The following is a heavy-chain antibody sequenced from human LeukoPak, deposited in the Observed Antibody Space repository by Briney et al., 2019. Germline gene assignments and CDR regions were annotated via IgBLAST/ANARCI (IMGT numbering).Heavy chain of an antibody. CDR3: ATTGVDLFSFDY. D-gene: IGHD2-8*02. V-gene: IGHV4-31*03. CDR2: IYYSGST. CDR1: GGSISSGGYY. J-gene: IGHJ4*02. Sequence: SETLSLTCTVSGGSISSGGYYWRWIRQHPGKGLEWIGYIYYSGSTYYNPSLKSRVTISVDTSKNQFSLKLSSVAAADTAVYYCATTGVDLFSFDYWGQGTLVTVSS.